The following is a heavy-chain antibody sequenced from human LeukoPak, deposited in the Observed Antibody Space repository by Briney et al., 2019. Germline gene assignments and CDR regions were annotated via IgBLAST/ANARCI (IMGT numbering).Heavy chain of an antibody. Sequence: PGGSLRLSCAASGFTFSSYSMNWVRQAPGKGLEWVAVISYDGSNKYYADSVKGRFTISRDNSKNTLYLQMNSLRAEDTAMYFCAKAGLLWFGESWMDVWGQGTTVTVSS. CDR2: ISYDGSNK. CDR1: GFTFSSYS. J-gene: IGHJ6*02. CDR3: AKAGLLWFGESWMDV. D-gene: IGHD3-10*01. V-gene: IGHV3-30*18.